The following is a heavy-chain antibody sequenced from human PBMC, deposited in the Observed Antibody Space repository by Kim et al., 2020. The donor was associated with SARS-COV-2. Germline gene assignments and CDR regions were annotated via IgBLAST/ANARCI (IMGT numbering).Heavy chain of an antibody. D-gene: IGHD3-3*01. CDR2: ISYDGSNK. CDR1: GFTFSSYG. J-gene: IGHJ6*01. V-gene: IGHV3-30*03. CDR3: ATQPGYDFWSGLYVGDY. Sequence: GGSLRLSCAASGFTFSSYGMHWVRQAPGKGLEWVAVISYDGSNKYYADSVKGRFTISRDNSKNTLYLQMNSLRAEDTAVYYCATQPGYDFWSGLYVGDY.